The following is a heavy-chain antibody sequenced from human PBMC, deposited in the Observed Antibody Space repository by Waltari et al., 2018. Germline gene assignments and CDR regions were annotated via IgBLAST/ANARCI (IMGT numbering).Heavy chain of an antibody. CDR1: GYTFTGFS. J-gene: IGHJ6*03. CDR2: VNSNSGGT. Sequence: QVQLVQSGAEVKKPGASVKVSCKTSGYTFTGFSIHWVRQVPGQGLEWMGWVNSNSGGTNYAQKFQGRVTMTRDTAISTAYMEMSSLTSDDTAIYFCARDGYHYMDVWGKGTTVTVSS. CDR3: ARDGYHYMDV. V-gene: IGHV1-2*02.